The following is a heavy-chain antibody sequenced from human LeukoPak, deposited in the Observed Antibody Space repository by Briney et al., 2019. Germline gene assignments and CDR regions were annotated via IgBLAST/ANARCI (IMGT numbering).Heavy chain of an antibody. CDR3: ARGYSGSYGRFDY. J-gene: IGHJ4*02. Sequence: SETLSLTCTVSGGSISSFYWSWIRQPPGKGLEWIGYIYYSGNTNYNPSLKNRVTISVDTSKNQFSLKLSSMTAADTAVYYCARGYSGSYGRFDYWGQGTLATVSS. CDR2: IYYSGNT. V-gene: IGHV4-59*01. D-gene: IGHD1-26*01. CDR1: GGSISSFY.